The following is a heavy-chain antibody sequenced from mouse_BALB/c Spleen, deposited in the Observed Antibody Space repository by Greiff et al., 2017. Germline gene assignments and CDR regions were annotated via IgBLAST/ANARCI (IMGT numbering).Heavy chain of an antibody. V-gene: IGHV1-5*01. CDR1: GYTFTSYW. CDR2: IYPGNSDT. CDR3: TRMPDDYDEAWFAY. J-gene: IGHJ3*01. D-gene: IGHD2-4*01. Sequence: VQLQQSGTVLARPGASVKMSCKASGYTFTSYWMHWVKQRPGQGLEWIGTIYPGNSDTSYNQKFKGKAKLTAVTSTSTAYMELSSLTNEDSAVYYCTRMPDDYDEAWFAYWGQGTLVTVSA.